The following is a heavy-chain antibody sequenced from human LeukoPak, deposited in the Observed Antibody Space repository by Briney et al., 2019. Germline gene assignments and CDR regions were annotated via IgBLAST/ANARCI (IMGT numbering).Heavy chain of an antibody. D-gene: IGHD3-16*01. V-gene: IGHV5-51*01. J-gene: IGHJ4*02. Sequence: GESLKISCKGSGYTFSHYWIGWVRQMPGKGLEWMGIVYSGDSDTRYSPSFQGQVIMSADKSVNTAYLQWSGLKASDTAVYYCARLSHKVYEGRGALNYWGQGTLVIVSS. CDR1: GYTFSHYW. CDR2: VYSGDSDT. CDR3: ARLSHKVYEGRGALNY.